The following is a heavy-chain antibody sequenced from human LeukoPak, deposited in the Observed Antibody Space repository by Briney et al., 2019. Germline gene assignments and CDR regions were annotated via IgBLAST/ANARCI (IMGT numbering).Heavy chain of an antibody. J-gene: IGHJ4*02. Sequence: PGGSLRLSCAVSGFPFSSFSMNWVRQAPGRGLEWVSSISGDSIYIYYADSVRGRFTISRDNAKSSLFLQMNSLRAEDTAVYYCARCSSTGCASSPLAGYLYWGQGTLVTVSS. CDR2: ISGDSIYI. CDR1: GFPFSSFS. D-gene: IGHD2-2*01. V-gene: IGHV3-21*01. CDR3: ARCSSTGCASSPLAGYLY.